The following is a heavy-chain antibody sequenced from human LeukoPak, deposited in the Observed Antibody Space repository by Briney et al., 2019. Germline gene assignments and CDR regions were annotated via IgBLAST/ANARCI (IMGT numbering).Heavy chain of an antibody. J-gene: IGHJ4*02. CDR1: GFTFSSYG. V-gene: IGHV3-30*03. Sequence: GGSLRLSCAASGFTFSSYGMHWVRQAPGKGLEWVAVISYDGSNKYYADSVKGRFTISRDNSKNTLYLQMNSLRAEDTAVYYCAIRTIVGGFDYWGQGTLVTVSS. CDR2: ISYDGSNK. CDR3: AIRTIVGGFDY. D-gene: IGHD3-22*01.